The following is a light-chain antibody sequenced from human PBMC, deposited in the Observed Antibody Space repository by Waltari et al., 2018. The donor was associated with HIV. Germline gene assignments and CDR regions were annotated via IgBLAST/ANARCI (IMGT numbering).Light chain of an antibody. CDR3: QQTYRPPLT. Sequence: DIQMTQSPSSLSASVGDSVTITCRASETIDTYLTWFQHTPGRPPKFLVYAASRLQGGVPSRFVGAGSGTDFSLTIDSLQAEEFATYYCQQTYRPPLTFGGGTKIEVK. CDR1: ETIDTY. V-gene: IGKV1-39*01. J-gene: IGKJ4*01. CDR2: AAS.